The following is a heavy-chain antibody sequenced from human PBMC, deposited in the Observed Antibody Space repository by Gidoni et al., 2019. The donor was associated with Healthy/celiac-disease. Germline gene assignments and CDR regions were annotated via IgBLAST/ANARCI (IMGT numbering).Heavy chain of an antibody. CDR1: GFTFSSYA. CDR2: IRGSGGST. D-gene: IGHD2-21*02. Sequence: EVQLVESGGGLVQPGGSLRLSCAASGFTFSSYAMSWVRQAPGKGLAWVSAIRGSGGSTYYSDSVKGRFTISRDNSKNTLYLQMNSLRAEDTAVYYCAKRGRYGGNSNRQSYFDYWGQGTLVTVSS. V-gene: IGHV3-23*04. J-gene: IGHJ4*02. CDR3: AKRGRYGGNSNRQSYFDY.